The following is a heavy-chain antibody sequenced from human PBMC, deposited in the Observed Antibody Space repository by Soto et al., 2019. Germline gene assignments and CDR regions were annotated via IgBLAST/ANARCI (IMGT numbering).Heavy chain of an antibody. J-gene: IGHJ4*02. Sequence: WASVKVSCKVSGYTLTELSMHWVRQAPGKGLEWMGGFDPEDGETIYAQKFQGRVTMTEDTSIDTAYMELSSLRSEDTAVYYCATYCCDSSGTGYWGQGTLVTVSS. D-gene: IGHD3-22*01. CDR3: ATYCCDSSGTGY. CDR2: FDPEDGET. CDR1: GYTLTELS. V-gene: IGHV1-24*01.